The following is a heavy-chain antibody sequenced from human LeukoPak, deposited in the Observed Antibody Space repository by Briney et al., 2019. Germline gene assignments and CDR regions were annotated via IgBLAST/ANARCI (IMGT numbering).Heavy chain of an antibody. Sequence: SETLSLTCAVYGGSFSGYYWSWIRQPPGKGLEWIGEINHSGSTNYNPSLKSRVTISVDTSKNQFSLKLSSVTAADTAVYYCARHRRGVLNWFDPWGQGTLVTVSS. J-gene: IGHJ5*02. CDR2: INHSGST. CDR3: ARHRRGVLNWFDP. CDR1: GGSFSGYY. D-gene: IGHD3-10*01. V-gene: IGHV4-34*01.